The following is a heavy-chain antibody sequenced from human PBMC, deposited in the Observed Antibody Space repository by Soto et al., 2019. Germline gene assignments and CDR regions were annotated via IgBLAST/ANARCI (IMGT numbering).Heavy chain of an antibody. J-gene: IGHJ3*02. V-gene: IGHV3-48*02. Sequence: GGSLRLSCAASGFTFSRYSMNGVRQAPGKGLEWVSYISSSSSTIYYADSVKGRFTISRDNAKNSLYLQMNSLRDEDTAVYYCGGDSSGYFYPDVFDIWGQGTMVTVSS. CDR3: GGDSSGYFYPDVFDI. CDR1: GFTFSRYS. CDR2: ISSSSSTI. D-gene: IGHD3-22*01.